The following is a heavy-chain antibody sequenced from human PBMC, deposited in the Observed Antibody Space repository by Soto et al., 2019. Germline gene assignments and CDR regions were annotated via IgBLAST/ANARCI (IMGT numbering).Heavy chain of an antibody. CDR2: ISGSGGNT. D-gene: IGHD4-17*01. J-gene: IGHJ4*02. Sequence: EVQLLESGGGLVQPGGSLRLSCAASGFAFSTYAMSWVRQAPGKGLEWVSAISGSGGNTYYADSVKGRFTISRDSSKNTVYLQLNSLRAEDTAIYYCAKASMGTTKGKYYFDCWGQGTLVTASS. V-gene: IGHV3-23*01. CDR3: AKASMGTTKGKYYFDC. CDR1: GFAFSTYA.